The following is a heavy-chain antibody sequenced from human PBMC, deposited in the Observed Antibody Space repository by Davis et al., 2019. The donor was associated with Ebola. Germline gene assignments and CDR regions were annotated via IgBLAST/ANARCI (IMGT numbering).Heavy chain of an antibody. CDR2: INPNSGGT. D-gene: IGHD2-2*01. CDR1: GYTFTGYY. Sequence: ASVTVSCKASGYTFTGYYMHWVRQAPGQGLEWMGWINPNSGGTNYAQKFQGWVTMTRDTSISTAYMELSRLRSDDTAVYYCARDGDQLLFNGMDVWGQGTTVTVSS. CDR3: ARDGDQLLFNGMDV. J-gene: IGHJ6*02. V-gene: IGHV1-2*04.